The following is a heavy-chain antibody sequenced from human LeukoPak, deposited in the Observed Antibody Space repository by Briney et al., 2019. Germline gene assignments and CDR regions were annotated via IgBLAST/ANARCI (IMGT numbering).Heavy chain of an antibody. CDR1: GGSISSDY. CDR3: AIWRAAAGHSYWYIDL. Sequence: SETLSRTCTVSGGSISSDYWSWIRQPPGKGLEWIGYIYYSGSTNYNPSLKSRVTISVDTSKNQFSRKLSSVTAADTAVYSCAIWRAAAGHSYWYIDLWGRGTLVAVSS. D-gene: IGHD6-13*01. J-gene: IGHJ2*01. V-gene: IGHV4-59*01. CDR2: IYYSGST.